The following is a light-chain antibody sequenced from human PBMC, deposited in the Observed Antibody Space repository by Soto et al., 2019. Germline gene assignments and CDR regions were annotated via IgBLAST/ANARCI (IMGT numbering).Light chain of an antibody. CDR1: SSDVGGYNS. CDR2: DVS. V-gene: IGLV2-14*01. CDR3: SSYTSSSLLV. Sequence: QSALTQPDSVSGSPGQSITISCTGTSSDVGGYNSVSWYQQHPGKVPKLMIYDVSNRPSGVSDRFSGSKSGNTAALTISGLQAEDEADYYCSSYTSSSLLVFGGGTKVTV. J-gene: IGLJ2*01.